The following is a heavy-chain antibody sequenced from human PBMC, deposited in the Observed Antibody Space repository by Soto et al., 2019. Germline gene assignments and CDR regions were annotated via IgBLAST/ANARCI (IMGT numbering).Heavy chain of an antibody. D-gene: IGHD3-9*01. CDR3: AKASGPDILTGYADY. Sequence: DVQLVESGGGLVQPGRSLRLSCAASGFTFDDYAMHWVRQAPGKGLEWVSGISWHSGSIGYADSVKGRFTISRDNAKNSLYLQMNSLRAEDTALYYCAKASGPDILTGYADYWGQGTLVTVSS. CDR2: ISWHSGSI. J-gene: IGHJ4*02. V-gene: IGHV3-9*01. CDR1: GFTFDDYA.